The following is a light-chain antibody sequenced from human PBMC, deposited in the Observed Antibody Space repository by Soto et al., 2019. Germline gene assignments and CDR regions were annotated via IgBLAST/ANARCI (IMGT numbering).Light chain of an antibody. V-gene: IGKV1-33*01. J-gene: IGKJ4*01. CDR1: QDIDRY. CDR2: DAA. CDR3: QQYYSLPPT. Sequence: DIQLTQSPSSLSASVGDRVTITCQASQDIDRYVNWYQQKLGKAPKLLMFDAATLESGVPSRFSGSGSGTEFTLTISSLPPEDFATYFCQQYYSLPPTFGGGTKV.